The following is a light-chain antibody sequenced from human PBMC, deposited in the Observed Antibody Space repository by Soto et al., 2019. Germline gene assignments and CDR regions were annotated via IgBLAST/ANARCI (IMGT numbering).Light chain of an antibody. V-gene: IGLV2-14*01. CDR2: EVT. CDR1: SSDVGGYNF. Sequence: QSVPTQPASVSGSPGHSITISCTGTSSDVGGYNFVSWYQQKPGKAPKLLIYEVTHRPSGISDRFSGSKSDNMASLTISGLQDEDEASYYCCTYARNRLYVFGSGTKLTVL. J-gene: IGLJ1*01. CDR3: CTYARNRLYV.